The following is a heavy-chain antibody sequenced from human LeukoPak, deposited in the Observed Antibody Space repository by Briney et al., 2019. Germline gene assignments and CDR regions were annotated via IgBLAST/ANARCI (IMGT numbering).Heavy chain of an antibody. D-gene: IGHD1-26*01. V-gene: IGHV4-59*01. CDR2: IYYSGRT. CDR1: GASISSYY. J-gene: IGHJ3*02. Sequence: SETLSLTCTVSGASISSYYWSSLRQPPGKGLEWLGYIYYSGRTNYNPSLKSRVTISVDTSKNQFSLKLSSVTAADTAVYYCAREFQSYDAFDIWGQGTMVTVSS. CDR3: AREFQSYDAFDI.